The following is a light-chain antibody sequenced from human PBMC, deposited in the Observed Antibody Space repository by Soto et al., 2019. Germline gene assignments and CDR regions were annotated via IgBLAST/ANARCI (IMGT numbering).Light chain of an antibody. CDR3: QQYDSSPSWT. Sequence: EIVLTQSPGTLSLSPGERATLSCRASQSVSYLGWYQQKPGQAPRLLIYGSSSRATGIPYRFSGSGSGTDFTLTISRLEPEDFAVYYCQQYDSSPSWTFGQETKVEIK. V-gene: IGKV3-20*01. CDR1: QSVSY. J-gene: IGKJ1*01. CDR2: GSS.